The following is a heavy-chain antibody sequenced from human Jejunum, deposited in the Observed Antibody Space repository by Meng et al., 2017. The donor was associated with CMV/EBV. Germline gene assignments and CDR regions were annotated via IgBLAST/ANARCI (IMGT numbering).Heavy chain of an antibody. CDR1: GGSVSSGSYY. CDR2: IYHSGGT. D-gene: IGHD2-15*01. CDR3: ARVPVRDSYYSDY. V-gene: IGHV4-61*01. Sequence: VAGGSVSSGSYYWSWIRQPPGKGLEWIGYIYHSGGTNYNPSLKSRVAISVDTSKNQFSLKVSFVTAADSAIYYCARVPVRDSYYSDYWGQGMLVTVSS. J-gene: IGHJ4*02.